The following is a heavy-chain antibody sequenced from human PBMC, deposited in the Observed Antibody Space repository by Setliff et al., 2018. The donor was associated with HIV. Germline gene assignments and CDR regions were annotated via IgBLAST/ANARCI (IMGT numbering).Heavy chain of an antibody. CDR3: ARARSDWYNVRPYYFDL. J-gene: IGHJ4*02. V-gene: IGHV4-59*08. D-gene: IGHD6-19*01. Sequence: PSETLSLTCAVSGVSISAYFWSWIRQSPGKGLEWIGYIFYGGNANYSPSLKGRVTMSLDTSRNQFSLTLSSVTAADTAVYYCARARSDWYNVRPYYFDLWGQGTPVTVSS. CDR2: IFYGGNA. CDR1: GVSISAYF.